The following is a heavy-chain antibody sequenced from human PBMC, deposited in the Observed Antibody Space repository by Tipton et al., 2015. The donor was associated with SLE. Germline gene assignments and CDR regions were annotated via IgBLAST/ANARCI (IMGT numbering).Heavy chain of an antibody. J-gene: IGHJ4*02. CDR2: INPNSGGT. CDR1: GYTFTTYG. V-gene: IGHV1-2*02. Sequence: QLVQSGAEVKKPGASVKVSCKASGYTFTTYGISWVRQAPGQGLEWMGWINPNSGGTNYAQKFQGRVTMTRDTSISTAYMELSSLRSDDTAVYYCAKDPGGSGRTYWGQGTLVTVSS. CDR3: AKDPGGSGRTY. D-gene: IGHD3-10*01.